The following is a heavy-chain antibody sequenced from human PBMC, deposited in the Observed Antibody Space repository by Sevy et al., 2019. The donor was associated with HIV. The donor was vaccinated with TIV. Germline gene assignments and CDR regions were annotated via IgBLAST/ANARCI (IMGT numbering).Heavy chain of an antibody. CDR3: ARPDLSGWYFDF. V-gene: IGHV3-48*01. Sequence: GGSLRLSCVASGFTFSSYSMNWVRQAPGKGLEWVSYISSSSDSSSTLYYADSVKGRFSISRDNAKNSVHLQMTSLRVEETAVYYCARPDLSGWYFDFWGHGTLVTVSS. D-gene: IGHD6-19*01. CDR1: GFTFSSYS. J-gene: IGHJ4*01. CDR2: ISSSSDSSSTL.